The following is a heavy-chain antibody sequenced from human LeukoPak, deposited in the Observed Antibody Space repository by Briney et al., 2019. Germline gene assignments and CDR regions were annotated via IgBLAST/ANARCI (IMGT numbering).Heavy chain of an antibody. J-gene: IGHJ4*02. Sequence: PSETLSLTCIVSGGSISNYTYYWDWIRRPPGKGLEWIGSIHYSGSTYYNPSLKSRVTISVDTSKNQFSLNLNSVTAADTAVYYCARSRSKWRLDFWGQGTLVTVSS. CDR2: IHYSGST. D-gene: IGHD5-12*01. CDR1: GGSISNYTYY. V-gene: IGHV4-39*01. CDR3: ARSRSKWRLDF.